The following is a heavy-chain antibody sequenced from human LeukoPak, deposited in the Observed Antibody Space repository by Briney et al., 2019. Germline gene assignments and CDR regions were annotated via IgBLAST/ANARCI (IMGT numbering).Heavy chain of an antibody. V-gene: IGHV3-7*01. CDR3: ARESLLWFGELGGPFDL. D-gene: IGHD3-10*01. CDR1: GFPFSTYW. J-gene: IGHJ3*01. CDR2: IKQDGSEK. Sequence: QLGGSLRLSCAASGFPFSTYWMSWVRQAPGKGLEWVANIKQDGSEKYYVDSVKGRFTISRDNAKNSLYLEMNTLRAEDTAVYYCARESLLWFGELGGPFDLWGQGTMVTVSS.